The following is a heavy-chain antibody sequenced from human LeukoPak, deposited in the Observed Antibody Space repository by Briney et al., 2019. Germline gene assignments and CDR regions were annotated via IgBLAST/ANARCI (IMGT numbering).Heavy chain of an antibody. CDR3: ARDGEFSGYDYVGY. CDR2: IYYSGST. V-gene: IGHV4-39*07. Sequence: SETLSLTCTVSGGSISSSSYYWGWIRQPPGTGLEWIGSIYYSGSTYYNPSLKSRVTISVDTSKNQFSLKLSSVTAADTAVYYCARDGEFSGYDYVGYWGQGTLVTVSS. J-gene: IGHJ4*02. CDR1: GGSISSSSYY. D-gene: IGHD5-12*01.